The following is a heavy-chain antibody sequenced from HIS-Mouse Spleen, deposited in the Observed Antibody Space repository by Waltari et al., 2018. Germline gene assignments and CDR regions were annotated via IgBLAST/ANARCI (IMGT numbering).Heavy chain of an antibody. D-gene: IGHD2-8*01. CDR3: AKGGLMVYAIGDY. CDR2: RGYDGSNK. V-gene: IGHV3-33*06. J-gene: IGHJ4*02. Sequence: QVQLVESGGGVVQPGRSLRLSCAASGFTFSSYGMHWVRQAPGKGLGWLAVRGYDGSNKYYADSVKGRFTSSRDNSKNTLYLQMNGLGAEDTAVYYCAKGGLMVYAIGDYWGQGTLVTVSS. CDR1: GFTFSSYG.